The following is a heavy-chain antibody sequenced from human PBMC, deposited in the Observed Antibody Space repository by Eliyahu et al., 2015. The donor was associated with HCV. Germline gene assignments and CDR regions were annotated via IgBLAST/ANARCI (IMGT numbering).Heavy chain of an antibody. J-gene: IGHJ3*02. D-gene: IGHD2-2*01. CDR3: AKGGGPQLQDAFDI. V-gene: IGHV3-23*04. CDR1: GFAFNSFA. Sequence: EVQLVDSGGGLVQPGGSLRLSSAASGFAFNSFAMTWVRQAPGKGLGWVSTIFHSGYPYYADSVKGRFTISRDNSKNMLYLQMNSLRAEDTALYYCAKGGGPQLQDAFDIWGQGTMVTVSS. CDR2: IFHSGYP.